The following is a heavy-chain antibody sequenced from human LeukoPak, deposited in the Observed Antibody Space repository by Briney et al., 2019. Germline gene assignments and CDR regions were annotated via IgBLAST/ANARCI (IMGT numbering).Heavy chain of an antibody. CDR1: GFSVSSVFY. D-gene: IGHD1-26*01. Sequence: SETLSLTCPVSGFSVSSVFYWGWIRQPPGKGLEWIGSIYHSGSTYYNPSLKSRLTMSIDTSTNQLSVSLNSVTAADTAVYYCARGRSGSYYDAFDIWGQGTMVTVSS. CDR2: IYHSGST. CDR3: ARGRSGSYYDAFDI. V-gene: IGHV4-38-2*02. J-gene: IGHJ3*02.